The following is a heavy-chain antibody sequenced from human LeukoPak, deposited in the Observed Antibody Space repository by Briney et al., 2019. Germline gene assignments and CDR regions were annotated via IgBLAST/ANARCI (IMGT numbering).Heavy chain of an antibody. CDR2: ISWNSGSI. CDR1: GFTFDDYA. V-gene: IGHV3-9*01. Sequence: GRSLRLSCAASGFTFDDYAMHWVRQAPGKGLEWVSGISWNSGSIGYADSVKGRFTISRDNAKNSLYLQMNSLRAEDTAVYYCARQAWHYYDSSSGDAFDIWGQGTMVTVSS. D-gene: IGHD3-22*01. CDR3: ARQAWHYYDSSSGDAFDI. J-gene: IGHJ3*02.